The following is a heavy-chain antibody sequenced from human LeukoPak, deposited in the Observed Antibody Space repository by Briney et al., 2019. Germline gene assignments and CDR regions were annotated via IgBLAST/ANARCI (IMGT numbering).Heavy chain of an antibody. V-gene: IGHV4-59*11. CDR1: TDSFSSHY. CDR3: ARDVVTVTKGFDI. D-gene: IGHD4-17*01. Sequence: SETLSLTCADSTDSFSSHYWTWIRQPPGKGLEWIGYISYIGSTNYNPSLKSRVTISIDTSKNQFSLKLSSVTAADTAVYYCARDVVTVTKGFDIWGQGTMVSVSS. CDR2: ISYIGST. J-gene: IGHJ3*02.